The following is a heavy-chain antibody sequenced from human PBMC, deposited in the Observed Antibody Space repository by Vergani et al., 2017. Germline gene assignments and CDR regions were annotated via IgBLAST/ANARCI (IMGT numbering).Heavy chain of an antibody. V-gene: IGHV4-30-4*01. CDR2: IYYSGST. D-gene: IGHD2-21*02. Sequence: QVQLQESGPGLVQPSQTLSLTCTVSGGSISSGDYYWSWIRQPPGKGLVWIGYIYYSGSTYYNPSLQSRVTISVDTSKNQFSLKLSSVTAADTAVYYCARDGDPPTNWFDPWGQGTLVTVSA. CDR3: ARDGDPPTNWFDP. CDR1: GGSISSGDYY. J-gene: IGHJ5*02.